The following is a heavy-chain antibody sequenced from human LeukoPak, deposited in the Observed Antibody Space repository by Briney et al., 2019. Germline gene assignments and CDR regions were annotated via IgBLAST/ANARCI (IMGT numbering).Heavy chain of an antibody. Sequence: SVKVSCKASGGTFSSYAISWVRQAPGQGLEWMGGIIPIFGTANYAQKFQGRVTITADESTSTAYMELNSLRAEDTAVYYCAKGRYGSGWPFDYWGQGTLVTVSS. CDR1: GGTFSSYA. CDR2: IIPIFGTA. V-gene: IGHV1-69*01. D-gene: IGHD3-10*01. J-gene: IGHJ4*02. CDR3: AKGRYGSGWPFDY.